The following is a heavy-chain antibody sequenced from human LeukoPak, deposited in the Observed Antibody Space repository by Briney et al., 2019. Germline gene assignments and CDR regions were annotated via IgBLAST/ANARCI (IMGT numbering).Heavy chain of an antibody. CDR1: GFTFRRYW. J-gene: IGHJ4*02. CDR2: INSDGSST. V-gene: IGHV3-74*01. Sequence: PGGSLRLSCAASGFTFRRYWMYWVRQAPGKGLVWVSRINSDGSSTGYADSVKGRFNISRDNAKNALYLHMHSLRAEDTAVYCCVVANCDGDCSHWGQGTLVTVSS. CDR3: VVANCDGDCSH. D-gene: IGHD2-21*02.